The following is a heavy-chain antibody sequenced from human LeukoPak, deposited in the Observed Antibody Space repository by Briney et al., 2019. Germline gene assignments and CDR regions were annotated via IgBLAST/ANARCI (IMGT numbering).Heavy chain of an antibody. J-gene: IGHJ4*02. CDR3: AKDGAWLRFDD. V-gene: IGHV3-23*01. CDR1: GFPFSSHG. D-gene: IGHD5-12*01. Sequence: GGSLRLSCAGSGFPFSSHGMNWVRQAPGKGLEWVSGISPGGGPTYYADSVKGRFSIPRDDLKNTLYLQMTNLRAEDTAVYYCAKDGAWLRFDDWGQGILVTVSS. CDR2: ISPGGGPT.